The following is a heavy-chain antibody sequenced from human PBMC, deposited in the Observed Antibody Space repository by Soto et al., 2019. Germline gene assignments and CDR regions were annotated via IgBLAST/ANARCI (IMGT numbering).Heavy chain of an antibody. D-gene: IGHD5-18*01. Sequence: QVQLVQSGAEVKKPGASVKVSCKASGYTFTSYDLNWVRQATGQGLEWMGWMNPNSGNTGYAQKFQGRVTMTRNTSISTAYMELSSLRSEDTAVYCCARSFTTYRYAPGYWGQGTLVTVSS. CDR1: GYTFTSYD. V-gene: IGHV1-8*01. CDR2: MNPNSGNT. CDR3: ARSFTTYRYAPGY. J-gene: IGHJ4*02.